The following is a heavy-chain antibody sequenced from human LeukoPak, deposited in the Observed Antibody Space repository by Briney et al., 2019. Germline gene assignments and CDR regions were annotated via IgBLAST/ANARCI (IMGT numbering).Heavy chain of an antibody. V-gene: IGHV1-18*01. CDR1: GYTFTSYG. CDR3: ARRYGSGSSGTFDY. D-gene: IGHD3-10*01. J-gene: IGHJ4*02. CDR2: SSAYNGNT. Sequence: ASVKVSCKASGYTFTSYGISWVRQAPGHGLEWMGWSSAYNGNTNYAQKLQGRVTMTTDTSTSTAHMELRSLRSDDTAVYYCARRYGSGSSGTFDYWGQGTLVTVSS.